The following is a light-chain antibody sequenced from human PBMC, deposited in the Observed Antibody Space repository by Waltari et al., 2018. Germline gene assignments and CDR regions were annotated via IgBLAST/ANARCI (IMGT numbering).Light chain of an antibody. CDR3: QSADHTGVF. CDR2: KNT. CDR1: MMAKKP. J-gene: IGLJ2*01. Sequence: SFELTQPPSLSVSPGQTARITCSGSMMAKKPGQWYQQKPGQAPVLVIYKNTERPSGLPDRFSSSKAGTTLTLTIRGARAEDEADYYCQSADHTGVFFGGGTRLTVL. V-gene: IGLV3-25*02.